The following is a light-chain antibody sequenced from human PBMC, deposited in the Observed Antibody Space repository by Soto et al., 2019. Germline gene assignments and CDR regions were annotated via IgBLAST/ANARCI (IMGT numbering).Light chain of an antibody. CDR2: DAS. V-gene: IGKV3-15*01. Sequence: EIVMTQSPATLSVSPGERATLSCRASQSVSSKLAWYQQKPGQAPRLLIYDASTRATGIPARFSGSGSGTEFTLTISSLQSEDFAVYYGQQYNNWPWTFGQGTNVEIK. J-gene: IGKJ1*01. CDR3: QQYNNWPWT. CDR1: QSVSSK.